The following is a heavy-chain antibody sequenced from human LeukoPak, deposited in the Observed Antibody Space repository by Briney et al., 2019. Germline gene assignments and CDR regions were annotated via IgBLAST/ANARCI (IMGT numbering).Heavy chain of an antibody. J-gene: IGHJ4*02. D-gene: IGHD2-8*02. CDR3: ATYRQVLLPFES. Sequence: GGSLRLSCAASGFTFSTFAMIWVRQPPGKGLEWVSSIFPSGGEIHYADSVRGRFTISRDNSKSTLSLQMNSLRAKDTAIYYCATYRQVLLPFESWGQGTLVTVSP. CDR2: IFPSGGEI. CDR1: GFTFSTFA. V-gene: IGHV3-23*01.